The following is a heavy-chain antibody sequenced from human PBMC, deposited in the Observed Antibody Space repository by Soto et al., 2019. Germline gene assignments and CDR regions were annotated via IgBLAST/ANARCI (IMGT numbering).Heavy chain of an antibody. Sequence: PSETLSLTCTVSGGSISSGDYYGSWIRQPPGKGLEWIGYIYYSGSTYYNPSLKSRVTISVDTSKNQFSLKLSSVTAADTAVYYCARGLGYCSGGSCPTFFDYWGQGTLVTVSS. D-gene: IGHD2-15*01. V-gene: IGHV4-30-4*01. CDR3: ARGLGYCSGGSCPTFFDY. J-gene: IGHJ4*02. CDR1: GGSISSGDYY. CDR2: IYYSGST.